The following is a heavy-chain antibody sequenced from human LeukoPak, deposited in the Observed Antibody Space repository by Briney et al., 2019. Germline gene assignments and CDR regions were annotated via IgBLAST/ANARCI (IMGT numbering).Heavy chain of an antibody. D-gene: IGHD3-22*01. CDR2: IYCNDDK. J-gene: IGHJ6*02. Sequence: ESGPTLVKPTQTLTLTCTFSGFSLSPRAVGVGWIRHPPRKALEWLALIYCNDDKRYSPSLKSRLTITKDTSKNQVVLTMTNMDPVDTATYYCAHSPRLYYYDSSGYYSAWYYGMDVWGQGTTVTVSS. V-gene: IGHV2-5*01. CDR1: GFSLSPRAVG. CDR3: AHSPRLYYYDSSGYYSAWYYGMDV.